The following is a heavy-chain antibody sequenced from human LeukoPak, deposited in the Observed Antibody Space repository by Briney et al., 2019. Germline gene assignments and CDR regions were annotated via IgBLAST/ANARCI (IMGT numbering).Heavy chain of an antibody. CDR1: GGSISSSNW. J-gene: IGHJ4*02. V-gene: IGHV4-4*02. D-gene: IGHD3-9*01. CDR3: ASHILTGYYSGSYGALDS. Sequence: SGTLSLTCAVSGGSISSSNWWSWVRQPPGKGLEWIGEIYHSGSTNYNPSLKSRVTISVDKSKNQFSLKLSSVTAADTAVYYCASHILTGYYSGSYGALDSWGQGTLVTVSS. CDR2: IYHSGST.